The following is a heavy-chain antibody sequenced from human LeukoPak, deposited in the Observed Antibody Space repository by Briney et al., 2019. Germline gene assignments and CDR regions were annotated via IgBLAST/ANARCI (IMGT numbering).Heavy chain of an antibody. CDR3: AKEPPPDCGGDCYAFDY. Sequence: GGSLRLSCAASGFTFSSYAMSWVRQAPGKGLEWVSAISGSGGSTYYADSVKGRFTISRDNSKNTLYLQMNSLRAEDTAVYYCAKEPPPDCGGDCYAFDYWGQGTLVTVSS. J-gene: IGHJ4*02. CDR2: ISGSGGST. D-gene: IGHD2-21*02. CDR1: GFTFSSYA. V-gene: IGHV3-23*01.